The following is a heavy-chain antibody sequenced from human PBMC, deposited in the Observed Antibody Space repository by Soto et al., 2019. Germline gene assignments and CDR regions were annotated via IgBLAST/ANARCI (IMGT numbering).Heavy chain of an antibody. CDR2: VYYSGGA. CDR3: GRVVEGATRHTDFDS. Sequence: QLQLQESGPGLVKPSETLSLTCAVSGVSIHNSHSFWGWIRQPPGKGLEFIGSVYYSGGANYNPSLNSRVTVSIDTSNNQFSLRVNSVTAADTAVYYCGRVVEGATRHTDFDSWGQGILVTVSS. CDR1: GVSIHNSHSF. D-gene: IGHD2-15*01. J-gene: IGHJ5*01. V-gene: IGHV4-39*01.